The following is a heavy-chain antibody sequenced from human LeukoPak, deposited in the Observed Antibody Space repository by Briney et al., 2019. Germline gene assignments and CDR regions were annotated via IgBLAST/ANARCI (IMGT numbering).Heavy chain of an antibody. D-gene: IGHD2-2*01. CDR1: GGTFSSYA. CDR2: IIPILGIA. Sequence: SVKVSCKASGGTFSSYAISWVRQAPGQGLEWMGRIIPILGIANYAQKFQGRVTITADKSTSTAYMELSSLRSEDTAVYYCARDARNPGYCSSTSCYYYGMDLWGQGTTVTVSS. CDR3: ARDARNPGYCSSTSCYYYGMDL. J-gene: IGHJ6*02. V-gene: IGHV1-69*04.